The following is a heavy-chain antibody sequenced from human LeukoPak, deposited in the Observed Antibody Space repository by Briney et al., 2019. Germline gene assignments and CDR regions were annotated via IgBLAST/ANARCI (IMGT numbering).Heavy chain of an antibody. Sequence: SETLSLTCAVYGGSFSGYYWSWIRQPPGKGREGMGEINHSGSTNYNPSLKSRVTISVDTSKNQFSLKLSSVTAADTAVYYCARGPIDEGGNWNGGGDYWGQGTLVTVSS. CDR3: ARGPIDEGGNWNGGGDY. CDR2: INHSGST. J-gene: IGHJ4*02. V-gene: IGHV4-34*01. D-gene: IGHD1-20*01. CDR1: GGSFSGYY.